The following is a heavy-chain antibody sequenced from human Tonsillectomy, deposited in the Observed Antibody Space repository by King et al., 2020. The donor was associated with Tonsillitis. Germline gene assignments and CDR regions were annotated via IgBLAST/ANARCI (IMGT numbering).Heavy chain of an antibody. V-gene: IGHV4-38-2*01. J-gene: IGHJ6*02. CDR3: ARGGGVMDV. CDR1: GYSISSGYY. CDR2: IYHSGST. Sequence: VQLQESGPGLVKPSETLSLTCAVSGYSISSGYYWGWIRQPPGKGLEWIGSIYHSGSTYYNPSLKSRVTISVDTSKKQFSLKLSVGTAAETAVYYCARGGGVMDVWGQGTTVTVSS. D-gene: IGHD2-8*02.